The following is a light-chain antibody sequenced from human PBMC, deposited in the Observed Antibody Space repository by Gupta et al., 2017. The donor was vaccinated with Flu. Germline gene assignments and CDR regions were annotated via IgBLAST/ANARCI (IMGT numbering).Light chain of an antibody. CDR3: QQSVTTPYT. J-gene: IGKJ2*01. CDR1: ETISSH. V-gene: IGKV1-39*01. CDR2: AAS. Sequence: DIQMTQSPSSLSASVGDRVIITCRASETISSHNLNWYQQKPGTAPKVLIYAASSLQSGVPSRFSGSGSGTDFTLTITSLQPEDFATYYCQQSVTTPYTFGQGTKLEMK.